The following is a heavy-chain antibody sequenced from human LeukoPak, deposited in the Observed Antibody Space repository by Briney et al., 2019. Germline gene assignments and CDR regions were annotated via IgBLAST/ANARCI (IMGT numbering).Heavy chain of an antibody. D-gene: IGHD2-2*02. CDR2: MNPNSGNT. Sequence: ASVKVSCKASGYTFTSYDINWVRQATGQGREGMGWMNPNSGNTGYAQKFQGRVTMTRNTSISTAYMGLSSLRSEDTAVYYCARRGGCSSTSCYTGYYYYGMDVWGQGTTVTVSS. CDR1: GYTFTSYD. J-gene: IGHJ6*02. V-gene: IGHV1-8*01. CDR3: ARRGGCSSTSCYTGYYYYGMDV.